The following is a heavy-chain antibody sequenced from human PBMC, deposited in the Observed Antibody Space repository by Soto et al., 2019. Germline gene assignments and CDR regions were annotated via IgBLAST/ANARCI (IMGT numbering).Heavy chain of an antibody. CDR1: GVSFNNNC. J-gene: IGHJ6*02. CDR3: ARVLYYGSGSYSPYGMDV. Sequence: QVQLVQSGAEVKKPGSSVKVSCKTSGVSFNNNCIGWVRQAPGHGLKWMGGVSPPFRTSNYARKFQGRISITADASTSTVNMELSSLTSEDTAQYYCARVLYYGSGSYSPYGMDVWGQGTTVTVSS. CDR2: VSPPFRTS. D-gene: IGHD3-10*01. V-gene: IGHV1-69*01.